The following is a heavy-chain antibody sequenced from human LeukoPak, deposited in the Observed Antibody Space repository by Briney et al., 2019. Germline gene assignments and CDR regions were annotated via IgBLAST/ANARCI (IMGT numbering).Heavy chain of an antibody. J-gene: IGHJ4*02. CDR2: IIPILGIA. CDR1: GGTFISYT. D-gene: IGHD1-26*01. V-gene: IGHV1-69*04. CDR3: ARERIVGATPPDY. Sequence: ASVKVSCKASGGTFISYTISWVRQAPGQGLEWMGRIIPILGIANYAQKFQGRVTITADKSTSTAYMELSSLRSEDTAVYYCARERIVGATPPDYWGQGTLVTVSS.